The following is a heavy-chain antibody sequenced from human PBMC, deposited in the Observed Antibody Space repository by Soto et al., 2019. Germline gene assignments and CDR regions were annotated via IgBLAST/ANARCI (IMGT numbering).Heavy chain of an antibody. Sequence: QVQLVQSGAEEKKPGASVKVSCKASGYTFTSYAMHWVRQAPGQRLEWMGWINAGNGNTKYSQKFQGRVTITRDTSARKAHRELSSLRSEDTAVYYWARGYDSSGYYYYYGMDVWGQGTTVTVSS. CDR3: ARGYDSSGYYYYYGMDV. CDR1: GYTFTSYA. D-gene: IGHD3-22*01. J-gene: IGHJ6*02. CDR2: INAGNGNT. V-gene: IGHV1-3*05.